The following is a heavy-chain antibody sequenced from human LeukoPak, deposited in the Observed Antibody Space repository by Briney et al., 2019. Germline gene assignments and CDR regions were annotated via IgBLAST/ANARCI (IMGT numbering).Heavy chain of an antibody. Sequence: PSETLSPTCTVSGGSISSYYWSWIRQPPGKGLEWIGYIYYSGSTNYNPSLKSRVTISVDTSKNQFSLKLSSVTAADTAVYYCAISSGSYFNFDYWGQGTLVTVSS. J-gene: IGHJ4*02. CDR2: IYYSGST. CDR3: AISSGSYFNFDY. V-gene: IGHV4-59*08. CDR1: GGSISSYY. D-gene: IGHD1-26*01.